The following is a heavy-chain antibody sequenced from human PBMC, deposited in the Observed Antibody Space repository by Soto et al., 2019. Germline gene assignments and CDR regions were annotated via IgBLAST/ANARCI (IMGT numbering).Heavy chain of an antibody. CDR3: RSSSRYSTDV. D-gene: IGHD6-13*01. Sequence: QLQLQESGPGLVKPSETLSLSCTVSGGSITSSSYWGWIRQPPGKGLEWIGSIYSTGNTYYNPSRKDRVTISADTSKNQFSLNLSSVTAADTAVYYCRSSSRYSTDVWGQGTTVYVSS. CDR1: GGSITSSSY. J-gene: IGHJ6*02. V-gene: IGHV4-39*01. CDR2: IYSTGNT.